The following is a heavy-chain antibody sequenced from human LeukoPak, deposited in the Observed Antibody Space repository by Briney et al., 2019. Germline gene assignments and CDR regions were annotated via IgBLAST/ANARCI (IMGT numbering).Heavy chain of an antibody. J-gene: IGHJ6*02. CDR2: IYTDGNSI. V-gene: IGHV3-74*01. CDR1: GFTFSSYW. CDR3: ARGTYTLAV. Sequence: GGSLRLSCAASGFTFSSYWMHWVRQAPGKGLVWVSHIYTDGNSINYADSVRGRFTISRDNAKNTLYLQMNSLRAEDTAVYYCARGTYTLAVWGQGTTVTVSS. D-gene: IGHD4-11*01.